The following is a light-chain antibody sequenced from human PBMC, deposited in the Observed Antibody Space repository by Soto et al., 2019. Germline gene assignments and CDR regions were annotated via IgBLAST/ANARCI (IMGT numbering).Light chain of an antibody. CDR2: AAS. Sequence: AILLTQSPSSLSASVGDRVTITCRASQGIDSSFAWYQQKPGKAPKLLIYAASSLQSGVPSRFSGSGSWTDFTLTINSLQPDDFATYYCQQYSSPPWTFGQGTKVDIK. CDR3: QQYSSPPWT. CDR1: QGIDSS. V-gene: IGKV1-13*02. J-gene: IGKJ1*01.